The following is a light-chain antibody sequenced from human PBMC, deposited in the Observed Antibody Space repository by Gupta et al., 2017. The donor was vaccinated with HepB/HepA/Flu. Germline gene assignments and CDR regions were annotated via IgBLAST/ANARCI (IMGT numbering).Light chain of an antibody. Sequence: DIQMTQSPSTLSASAGDTVTITCRDSQSIGDWLAWYQQKPGKAPNLLISKASKVETGGPSGFSGSGEAKEFTLTSSSRQHEDCAIYYSQQDVSYSTFGQGTKVKIK. CDR2: KAS. CDR3: QQDVSYST. CDR1: QSIGDW. V-gene: IGKV1-5*03. J-gene: IGKJ1*01.